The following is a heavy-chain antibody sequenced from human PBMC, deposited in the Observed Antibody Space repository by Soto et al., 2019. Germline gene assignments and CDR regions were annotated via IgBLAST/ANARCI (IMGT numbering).Heavy chain of an antibody. CDR2: ISYDGDNK. J-gene: IGHJ6*02. CDR1: GFTFRNYA. D-gene: IGHD3-16*01. V-gene: IGHV3-30-3*01. CDR3: ARPWGQLSTYYYGMDT. Sequence: GGSLRLSCAASGFTFRNYAMHWVRQAPGKGLVWVATISYDGDNKYYTDSVKGPFTISRDNSKNTLYLQMNSLRPEDTAVYYCARPWGQLSTYYYGMDTWGQGTTVTVSS.